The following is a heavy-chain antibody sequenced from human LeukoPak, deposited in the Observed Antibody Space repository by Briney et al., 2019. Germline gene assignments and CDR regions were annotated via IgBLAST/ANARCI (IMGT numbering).Heavy chain of an antibody. CDR2: IKSKSDGGTT. CDR1: EFTLSRYW. V-gene: IGHV3-15*07. J-gene: IGHJ3*02. D-gene: IGHD6-13*01. Sequence: GGSLRLSCAASEFTLSRYWMHWVRQAPGKGLEWVGRIKSKSDGGTTDYAAPVKGRFTISRDDSKNTLYLQMNSLKSEDTAVYSCTTNPYSSSWLGGAFAIWGQGTMVTVSS. CDR3: TTNPYSSSWLGGAFAI.